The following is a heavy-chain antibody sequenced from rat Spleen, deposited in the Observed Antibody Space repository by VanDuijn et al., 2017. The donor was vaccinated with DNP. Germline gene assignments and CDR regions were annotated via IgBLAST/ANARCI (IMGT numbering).Heavy chain of an antibody. Sequence: EVQLVESGGDLVQPGRSLKLFCAASGFTFSDYYMAWIRQAPTKGLEWVASITSSGGNTYYPASVKGRFTISRDNAKSTLHLQMNSLRSEDMATYYCVRWNSGHFDYWGQGVMVTVSS. CDR3: VRWNSGHFDY. CDR2: ITSSGGNT. CDR1: GFTFSDYY. V-gene: IGHV5-25*01. J-gene: IGHJ2*01. D-gene: IGHD4-3*01.